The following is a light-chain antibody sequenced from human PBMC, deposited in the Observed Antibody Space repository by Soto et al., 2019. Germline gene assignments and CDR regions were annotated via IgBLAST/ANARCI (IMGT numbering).Light chain of an antibody. CDR2: GAS. CDR3: QQYKNWPR. CDR1: QSISIN. Sequence: VLTEGTGTRSRSPGYRLTLSCRASQSISINLAWYQHKPGQAPRLLIHGASTRATGIPARFSGSGFGTEFTLTISSLQADDVAVYYCQQYKNWPRFGQGTRLEIK. J-gene: IGKJ5*01. V-gene: IGKV3D-15*01.